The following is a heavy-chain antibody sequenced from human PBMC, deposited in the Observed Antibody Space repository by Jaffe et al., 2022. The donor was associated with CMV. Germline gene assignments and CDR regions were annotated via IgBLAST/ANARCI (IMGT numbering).Heavy chain of an antibody. J-gene: IGHJ6*03. Sequence: QVQLVQSGAEVKKPGASVKVSCKASGYTFTGYYMHWVRQAPGQGLEWMGWINPNSGGTNYAQKFQGWVTMTRDTSISTAYMELSRLRSDDTAVYYCARANVGATSRGYYYYYYMDVWGKGTTVTVSS. CDR1: GYTFTGYY. V-gene: IGHV1-2*04. CDR3: ARANVGATSRGYYYYYYMDV. CDR2: INPNSGGT. D-gene: IGHD1-26*01.